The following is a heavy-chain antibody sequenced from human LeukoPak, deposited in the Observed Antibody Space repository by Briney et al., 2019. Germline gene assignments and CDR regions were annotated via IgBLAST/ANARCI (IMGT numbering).Heavy chain of an antibody. Sequence: SETLSLTCTVSGGSISSSSYYWGWIRQPPGKGLEWIGSIYYSGSTYYNPSLKSRVTISVDTSKNQFSLKLSSVTAADTAVYYCARILMVRGSYYWGQGTLVTVSS. CDR2: IYYSGST. D-gene: IGHD3-10*01. CDR1: GGSISSSSYY. V-gene: IGHV4-39*07. J-gene: IGHJ4*02. CDR3: ARILMVRGSYY.